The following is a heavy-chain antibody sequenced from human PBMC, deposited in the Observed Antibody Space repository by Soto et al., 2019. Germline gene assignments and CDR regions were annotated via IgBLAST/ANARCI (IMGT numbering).Heavy chain of an antibody. D-gene: IGHD3-22*01. Sequence: GGSLRLSCAASGFTFRNYDMSWVRQAPGKGLEWVATISGSGGGGGATYGDSVKGRFTISRDNSKNTVYLQLNSLRAEDTAVYYCAKDAPGSGYLSDCWGQGTLVTVSS. CDR3: AKDAPGSGYLSDC. CDR2: ISGSGGGGGA. V-gene: IGHV3-23*01. CDR1: GFTFRNYD. J-gene: IGHJ4*02.